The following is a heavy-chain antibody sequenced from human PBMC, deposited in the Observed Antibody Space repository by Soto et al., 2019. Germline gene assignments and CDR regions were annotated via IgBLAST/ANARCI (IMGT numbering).Heavy chain of an antibody. CDR1: GGTFSRYS. V-gene: IGHV1-69*13. CDR2: IIAIFGIP. J-gene: IGHJ6*02. Sequence: SVKVSCKASGGTFSRYSITWVRQASGHGLEWIGRIIAIFGIPTYAQKFQGRVTFTADESKSTGYMELSSLRSDDTAVYYCAREDRDRETGLVPAAIDGMDVWGQGTTVTVSS. CDR3: AREDRDRETGLVPAAIDGMDV. D-gene: IGHD2-2*01.